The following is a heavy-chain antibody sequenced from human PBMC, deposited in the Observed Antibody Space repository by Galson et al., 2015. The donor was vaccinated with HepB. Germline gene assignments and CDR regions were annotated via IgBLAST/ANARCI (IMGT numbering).Heavy chain of an antibody. CDR3: ARPTTSGLGGAFDY. CDR2: IYPGDSDT. V-gene: IGHV5-51*01. D-gene: IGHD4-17*01. CDR1: GYSFTNYW. J-gene: IGHJ4*02. Sequence: EVKKPGESLKISCKGSGYSFTNYWIAWVRQMPGKGLEWMGIIYPGDSDTRYRPSFQGQVTISADKSISTAYLQWSTLKASDTAIYYCARPTTSGLGGAFDYWGQGTLVTVSP.